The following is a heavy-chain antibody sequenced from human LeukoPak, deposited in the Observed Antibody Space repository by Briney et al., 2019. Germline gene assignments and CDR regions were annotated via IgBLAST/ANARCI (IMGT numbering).Heavy chain of an antibody. CDR1: GYTFTSYG. Sequence: ASVKVSCKASGYTFTSYGISWVRQAPGQGLEWMGWISAYNGNTNYAQKVQGGVTMTTDTSTSTAYMELRSLRSDDTAVYYCARLHYYDSSGYWFDYWGQGTLVTVSS. V-gene: IGHV1-18*01. D-gene: IGHD3-22*01. CDR3: ARLHYYDSSGYWFDY. CDR2: ISAYNGNT. J-gene: IGHJ4*02.